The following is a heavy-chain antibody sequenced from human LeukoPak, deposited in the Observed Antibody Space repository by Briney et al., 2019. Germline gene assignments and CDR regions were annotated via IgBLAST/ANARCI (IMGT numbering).Heavy chain of an antibody. J-gene: IGHJ4*02. V-gene: IGHV4-61*02. CDR2: IYTSGST. D-gene: IGHD1-14*01. Sequence: SQTLSLTCTVSGGSISSGSYYWSWIRQPAGKGLEWIGRIYTSGSTNYNPSIKSRVTISVDTSKNQFSLKLSSVTAADTAVYYCASTTLSPLTEIFDYWGQGTLVTVSS. CDR3: ASTTLSPLTEIFDY. CDR1: GGSISSGSYY.